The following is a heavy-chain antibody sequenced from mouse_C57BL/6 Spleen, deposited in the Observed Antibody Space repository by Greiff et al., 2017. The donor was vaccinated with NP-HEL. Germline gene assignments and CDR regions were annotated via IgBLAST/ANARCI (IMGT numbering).Heavy chain of an antibody. Sequence: VQLQQSGPELVKPGASVKISCKASGYAFSSSWMNWVKQRPGKGLEWIGRIYPGDGDTNYNGKFKGKATLTADESSSTAYMQLSSLTSEDSAVYFCARCDYGGYAMDYWGQGTSVTVSS. CDR1: GYAFSSSW. V-gene: IGHV1-82*01. CDR2: IYPGDGDT. D-gene: IGHD2-4*01. J-gene: IGHJ4*01. CDR3: ARCDYGGYAMDY.